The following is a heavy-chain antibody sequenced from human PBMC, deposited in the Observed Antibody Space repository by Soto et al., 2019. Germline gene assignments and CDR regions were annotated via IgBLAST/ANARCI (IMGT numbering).Heavy chain of an antibody. Sequence: GESLNLSCKGSGYSFTSYWIGWVRQMPGKGLEWMGIIYPGDSDTRYSPSFQGQVTISADKSISTAYLQWSSLKASDTAMYYCATGVATITPQRSNYYYYGMDVWGQGTTVTVSS. CDR3: ATGVATITPQRSNYYYYGMDV. J-gene: IGHJ6*02. V-gene: IGHV5-51*01. D-gene: IGHD5-12*01. CDR2: IYPGDSDT. CDR1: GYSFTSYW.